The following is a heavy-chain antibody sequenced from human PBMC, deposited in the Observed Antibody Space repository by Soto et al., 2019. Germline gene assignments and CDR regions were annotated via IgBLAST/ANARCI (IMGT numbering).Heavy chain of an antibody. D-gene: IGHD4-17*01. CDR2: IYDGGST. J-gene: IGHJ5*02. CDR3: ARGDGDYGRRLDP. Sequence: EVQLVESGGDLVQPGGSLRLSCAASGFPVSTNYVSWVRQAPGKGLEWVSIIYDGGSTYYADAVKGRFTIFRDNFKNMLYLQMNSLRAEDTAVYYCARGDGDYGRRLDPWGQGTQVTVSS. V-gene: IGHV3-66*01. CDR1: GFPVSTNY.